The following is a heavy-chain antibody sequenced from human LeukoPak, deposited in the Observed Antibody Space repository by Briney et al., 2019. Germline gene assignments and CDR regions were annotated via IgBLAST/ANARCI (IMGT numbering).Heavy chain of an antibody. D-gene: IGHD5-18*01. CDR2: ISSSGSTI. CDR3: ARDTYMVTWFDY. CDR1: GFTFSSYE. Sequence: PWGSLRLSCAASGFTFSSYEMNWVRQAPGKGLEWVSYISSSGSTIYYADSVKGRFTISRDNAKNSLYLQMNSLRAEDTAVYYCARDTYMVTWFDYWGQRTLVTVSS. V-gene: IGHV3-48*03. J-gene: IGHJ4*02.